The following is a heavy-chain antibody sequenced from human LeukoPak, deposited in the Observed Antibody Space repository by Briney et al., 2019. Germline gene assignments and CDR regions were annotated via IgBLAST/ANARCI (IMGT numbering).Heavy chain of an antibody. CDR2: ISYDGSNK. CDR1: GFTFSSYA. Sequence: GRSLRLSCAASGFTFSSYATHWVRQAPGKGLEWVAVISYDGSNKYYADSVKGRFTISRDNSKNTLYLQMNSLRAEDTAVYYCARESGYYLDYWGQGTLVAVSS. J-gene: IGHJ4*02. CDR3: ARESGYYLDY. D-gene: IGHD3-3*01. V-gene: IGHV3-30-3*01.